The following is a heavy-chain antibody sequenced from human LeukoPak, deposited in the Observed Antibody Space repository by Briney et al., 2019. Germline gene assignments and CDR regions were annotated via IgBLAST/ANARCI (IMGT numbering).Heavy chain of an antibody. D-gene: IGHD4-17*01. CDR1: GYTLTELS. Sequence: GASVKVSCKVSGYTLTELSMHWVRQAPGKGLEWMGGFDPEDGETIYAQKFQGRVTMTEDTSTDTAYMELSSLRSDDTAVYYCAAGSEDYGDYVDAYWGQRTLVTVSS. J-gene: IGHJ4*02. CDR2: FDPEDGET. CDR3: AAGSEDYGDYVDAY. V-gene: IGHV1-24*01.